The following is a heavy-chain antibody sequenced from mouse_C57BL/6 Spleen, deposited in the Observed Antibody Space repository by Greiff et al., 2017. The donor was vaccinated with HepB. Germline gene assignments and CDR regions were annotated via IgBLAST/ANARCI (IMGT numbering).Heavy chain of an antibody. CDR2: IDPSDSYT. D-gene: IGHD1-1*01. CDR3: ARGGGSSYNYYAMDC. V-gene: IGHV1-69*01. Sequence: QVQLQQPGAELVMPGASVKLSCKASGYTFTSYWMHWVKQRPGQGLEWIGEIDPSDSYTNYNQKFKGKSTLTVDKSSSTAYMQLSSLTSEDSAVYYCARGGGSSYNYYAMDCWGQGTSVTVSS. CDR1: GYTFTSYW. J-gene: IGHJ4*01.